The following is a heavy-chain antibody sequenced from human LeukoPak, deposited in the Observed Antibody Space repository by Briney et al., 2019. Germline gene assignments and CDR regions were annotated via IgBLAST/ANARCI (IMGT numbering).Heavy chain of an antibody. Sequence: GGSLRLSCEGSAFIFSGHWMNWVRQTPGKGLEWVASIKEDGSERQYVDSVKGRFSISRDNTKGSLFLQLNSLRSEDTAVYYCARYLYGDYVMRDWGQGTLVTVSS. D-gene: IGHD4-17*01. V-gene: IGHV3-7*03. CDR3: ARYLYGDYVMRD. CDR1: AFIFSGHW. CDR2: IKEDGSER. J-gene: IGHJ4*02.